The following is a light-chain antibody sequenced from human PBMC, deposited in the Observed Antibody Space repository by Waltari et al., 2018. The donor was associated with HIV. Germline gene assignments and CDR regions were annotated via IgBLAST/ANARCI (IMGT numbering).Light chain of an antibody. CDR1: SSDVGCYNL. J-gene: IGLJ2*01. CDR3: CAYAGSTTYVI. Sequence: QSALTQPVSVSGSPGQSITISCTGTSSDVGCYNLVSWYQQHPGKAPKLMIYEVSKRPSGVSNRFAGSKSGNTASLTISGLQAEDEADYYCCAYAGSTTYVIFGGGTKLTVL. CDR2: EVS. V-gene: IGLV2-23*02.